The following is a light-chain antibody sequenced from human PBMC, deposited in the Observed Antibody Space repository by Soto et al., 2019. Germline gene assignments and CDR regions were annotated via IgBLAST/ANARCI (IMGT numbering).Light chain of an antibody. J-gene: IGLJ2*01. Sequence: QSALTQPASVSGSPGQSITISCTGTSSDVGAYNYVSWYQQHPGKAPKLMIYDVINRPSGVSNRFSGSKSGNTASLTISGLQAEDEADYYCSSYTSSSTLVVFGGGTKLTVL. V-gene: IGLV2-14*01. CDR1: SSDVGAYNY. CDR3: SSYTSSSTLVV. CDR2: DVI.